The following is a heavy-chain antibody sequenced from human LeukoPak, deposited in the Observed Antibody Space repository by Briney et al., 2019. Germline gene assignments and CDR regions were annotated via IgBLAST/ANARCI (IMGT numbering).Heavy chain of an antibody. CDR2: IYYSGST. D-gene: IGHD2-21*02. CDR3: ARHDGNYCGGDCSNFDY. CDR1: GGSISSYY. V-gene: IGHV4-59*08. J-gene: IGHJ4*02. Sequence: PSETLSLTCTVSGGSISSYYWSWIRQPPGKGLEWIGYIYYSGSTNYNPSLKSRVTISVDTSKNQFSLKLSSVTAADTAVYYCARHDGNYCGGDCSNFDYWGQGTLVTVSS.